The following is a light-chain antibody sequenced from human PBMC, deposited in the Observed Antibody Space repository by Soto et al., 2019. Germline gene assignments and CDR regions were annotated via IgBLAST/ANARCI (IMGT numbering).Light chain of an antibody. CDR2: LGS. CDR3: MQALQTPT. J-gene: IGKJ4*01. V-gene: IGKV2-28*01. CDR1: QSLLHSNGYNY. Sequence: DIVMTQSPLSLPVTPGEPASISCRSSQSLLHSNGYNYLDWYLQKPGQPPQLLIYLGSNRASGVPDRFSGSGSGTDFTLKISRVEAEDVGVYYCMQALQTPTFGGGTKVEI.